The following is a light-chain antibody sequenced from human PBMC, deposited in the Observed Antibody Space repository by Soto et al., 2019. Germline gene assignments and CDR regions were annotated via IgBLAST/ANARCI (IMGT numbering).Light chain of an antibody. CDR3: SSYSDSDTQV. Sequence: QSAMTQPASVSGSPGHSITISCGGTSSDVGAYIYVSWYQQYPGKAPKLIIYEVNNRPSGVSGRLSGSKSDTTAYLTISGLQAEEEADSYCSSYSDSDTQVFGTGTKVTVL. CDR1: SSDVGAYIY. J-gene: IGLJ1*01. V-gene: IGLV2-14*03. CDR2: EVN.